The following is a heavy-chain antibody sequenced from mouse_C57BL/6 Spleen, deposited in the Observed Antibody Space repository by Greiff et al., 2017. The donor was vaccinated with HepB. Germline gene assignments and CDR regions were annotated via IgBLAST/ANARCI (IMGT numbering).Heavy chain of an antibody. Sequence: VQLQQSGPGLVQPSQSLSITCTVSGFSLTSYGVHWVRQSPGKGLEWLGVIWSGGSTDYNAAFISRLSISKDNSKSQVFFKMNSLQADDTAIYYCAISYGYDGGYYAMDYWGQGTSVTVSS. V-gene: IGHV2-2*01. CDR2: IWSGGST. CDR1: GFSLTSYG. J-gene: IGHJ4*01. CDR3: AISYGYDGGYYAMDY. D-gene: IGHD2-2*01.